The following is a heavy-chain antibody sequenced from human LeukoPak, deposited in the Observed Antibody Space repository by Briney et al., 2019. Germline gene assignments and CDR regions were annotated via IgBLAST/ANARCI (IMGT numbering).Heavy chain of an antibody. J-gene: IGHJ6*02. CDR2: ISFEVSII. D-gene: IGHD3-10*01. Sequence: GGYLRLSCAASGFTCSTYGMHWVRHGPGKGMEWVATISFEVSIIYPPDSVKGRFTTARDKSKNRLFLQMNSLRAEDTDVFYCAKDRRCGVRGPKHYYYGMDVWGQGTTVTVPS. V-gene: IGHV3-30*18. CDR1: GFTCSTYG. CDR3: AKDRRCGVRGPKHYYYGMDV.